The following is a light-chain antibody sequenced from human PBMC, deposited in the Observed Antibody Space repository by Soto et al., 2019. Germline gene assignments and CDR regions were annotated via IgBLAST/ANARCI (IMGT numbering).Light chain of an antibody. J-gene: IGKJ5*01. CDR1: QNILRN. CDR3: QQYGSSPRT. V-gene: IGKV3-20*01. CDR2: GAS. Sequence: EIVLTQSPATLSVSPGERATLSCRAPQNILRNLAWYQHKPGQAPRLLIYGASSRATGIPDRFSGSGSGTDFTLTISRLEPEDFAVYYCQQYGSSPRTFGQGTRLEN.